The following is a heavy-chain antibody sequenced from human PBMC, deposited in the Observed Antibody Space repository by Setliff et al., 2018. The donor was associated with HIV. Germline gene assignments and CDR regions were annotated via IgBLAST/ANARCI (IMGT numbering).Heavy chain of an antibody. CDR3: ARDPGDCDYVWGTKRGWFDP. CDR1: GYSISSGDY. J-gene: IGHJ5*02. Sequence: PSETLSLTCTVSGYSISSGDYWGWIRQPPGKGLEWIGSIYHSGSTYYNPSLKSRVTIAVDTSKNQFSLKLSSVTAADTAVYYCARDPGDCDYVWGTKRGWFDPWGQGTLVTVSS. V-gene: IGHV4-38-2*02. CDR2: IYHSGST. D-gene: IGHD3-16*01.